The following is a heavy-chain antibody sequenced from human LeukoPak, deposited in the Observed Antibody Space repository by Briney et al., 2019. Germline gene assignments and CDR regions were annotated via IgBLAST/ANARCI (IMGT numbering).Heavy chain of an antibody. CDR3: ALSGDIVVVTANNWFDP. D-gene: IGHD2-21*02. V-gene: IGHV1-69*05. CDR1: GGTFSSYA. Sequence: GSSVKVSCKASGGTFSSYAISWVRQAPGQGLEWMGGIIPIFGTANYAQKFQGRVTITTDESTSTAYTELSSLRSEDTAVYYCALSGDIVVVTANNWFDPWGQGTLVTVSS. CDR2: IIPIFGTA. J-gene: IGHJ5*02.